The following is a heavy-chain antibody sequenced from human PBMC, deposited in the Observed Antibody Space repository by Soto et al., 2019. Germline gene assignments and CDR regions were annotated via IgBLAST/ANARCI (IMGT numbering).Heavy chain of an antibody. CDR3: ARVVSPGYVYYGMDV. D-gene: IGHD5-12*01. CDR2: IIPIFGTA. V-gene: IGHV1-69*13. J-gene: IGHJ6*02. CDR1: GGTFSSYA. Sequence: ASVKVSCKASGGTFSSYAISWVQQAPGQGLEWMGGIIPIFGTANYAQKFQGRVTITADESTSTAYMELSSLRSEDTAVYYCARVVSPGYVYYGMDVWGQGTTVTVSS.